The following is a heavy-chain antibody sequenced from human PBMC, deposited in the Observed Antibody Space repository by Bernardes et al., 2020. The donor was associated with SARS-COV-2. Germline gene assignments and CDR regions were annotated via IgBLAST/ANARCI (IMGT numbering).Heavy chain of an antibody. CDR2: IYPGDSDT. CDR3: ARLCGKNSIVGACFDP. CDR1: GYSFTSYW. J-gene: IGHJ5*02. Sequence: GESLKISCKGSGYSFTSYWIGWVRQIPGKGLEWMGIIYPGDSDTRYSPSFQGQVTISADKSISTAYLQWSSLKASDTAMYYCARLCGKNSIVGACFDPWGQGTLVTVSS. D-gene: IGHD1-26*01. V-gene: IGHV5-51*01.